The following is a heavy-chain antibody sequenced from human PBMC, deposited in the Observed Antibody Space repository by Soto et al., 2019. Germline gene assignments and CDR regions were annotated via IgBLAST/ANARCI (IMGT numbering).Heavy chain of an antibody. CDR2: IYYSGST. Sequence: SETLSLTCTVSGGSISSSSYYWGWIRQPPGKGLEWIGSIYYSGSTYYNPSLKSRVTISVDTSKNQFSLKLSSVTAADTAVYYCARRDDPGTLPRPGWGWFDPWGQGTLVTVSS. D-gene: IGHD1-1*01. V-gene: IGHV4-39*01. CDR1: GGSISSSSYY. CDR3: ARRDDPGTLPRPGWGWFDP. J-gene: IGHJ5*02.